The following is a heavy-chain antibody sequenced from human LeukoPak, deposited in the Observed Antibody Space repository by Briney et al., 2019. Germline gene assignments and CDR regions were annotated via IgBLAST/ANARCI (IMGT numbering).Heavy chain of an antibody. V-gene: IGHV3-30*18. CDR2: ISYDGSNK. Sequence: GGSLRLSCAASGFTFSSYWMHWVRQAPGKGLEWVAVISYDGSNKYYADSVKGRFTISRDNSKNTLYLQMNSLRAEDTAVYYCAKDPNDYWGQGTLVTVSS. CDR1: GFTFSSYW. J-gene: IGHJ4*02. CDR3: AKDPNDY.